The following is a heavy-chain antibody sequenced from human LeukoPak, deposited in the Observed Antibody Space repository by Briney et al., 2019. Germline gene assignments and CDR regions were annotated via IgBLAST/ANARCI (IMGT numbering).Heavy chain of an antibody. Sequence: PSETLSPTCTVSGGSISSSSYYWGWIRQPPGKGLEWIGSIYYSGSTYYNPSLKSRVTISVDTSKNQFSLKLSSVTAADTAVYYCARHNYGSGSVDYWGQGTLVTVSS. D-gene: IGHD3-10*01. CDR1: GGSISSSSYY. CDR2: IYYSGST. J-gene: IGHJ4*02. V-gene: IGHV4-39*01. CDR3: ARHNYGSGSVDY.